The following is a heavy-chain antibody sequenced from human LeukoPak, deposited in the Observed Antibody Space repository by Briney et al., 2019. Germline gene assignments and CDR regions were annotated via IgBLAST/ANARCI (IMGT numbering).Heavy chain of an antibody. J-gene: IGHJ4*02. Sequence: SETLSLTCAVYGGSFSGYYWSWIRQPPGKGPEWIGEINHSGSTNYNPSLKSRVTISVDTSKNQFSLKLSSVTAADTAVYYCARRRRVRGVRKNFDYWGQGTLVTVSS. CDR1: GGSFSGYY. D-gene: IGHD3-10*01. CDR2: INHSGST. V-gene: IGHV4-34*01. CDR3: ARRRRVRGVRKNFDY.